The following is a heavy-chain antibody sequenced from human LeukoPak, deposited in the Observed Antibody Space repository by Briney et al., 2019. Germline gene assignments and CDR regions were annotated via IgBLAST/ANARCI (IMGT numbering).Heavy chain of an antibody. J-gene: IGHJ4*02. CDR2: ITATGDTA. Sequence: GGSLRLSCAASGFTFSSYAMSWVRQAPGKGLEWVAIITATGDTAYYADSVKGRFTISRDNSRNTVYMQMDSLRAEDTAIYYCAGDRNSDWYSPLDYWGQGSQVTVSP. CDR1: GFTFSSYA. CDR3: AGDRNSDWYSPLDY. D-gene: IGHD6-19*01. V-gene: IGHV3-23*01.